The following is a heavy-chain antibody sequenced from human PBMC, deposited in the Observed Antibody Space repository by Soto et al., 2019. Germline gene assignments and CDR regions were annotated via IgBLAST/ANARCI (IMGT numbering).Heavy chain of an antibody. Sequence: QVQLQESGPGLVKPSETLSLTCTVSGGSISSYYWTWIRQPPGKRLEWIGYIYSTGSTNYNPSLKSRLTISLDTPKNQVSLKLTSVTAADTAVYYCARGPYGDYFDYWGQGTLVTVSA. CDR1: GGSISSYY. J-gene: IGHJ4*02. V-gene: IGHV4-59*01. D-gene: IGHD4-17*01. CDR2: IYSTGST. CDR3: ARGPYGDYFDY.